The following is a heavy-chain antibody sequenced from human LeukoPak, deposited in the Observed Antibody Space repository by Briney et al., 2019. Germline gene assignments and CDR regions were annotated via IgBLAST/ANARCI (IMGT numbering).Heavy chain of an antibody. D-gene: IGHD3-10*01. J-gene: IGHJ5*02. V-gene: IGHV1-8*03. CDR2: MNPNSGNT. CDR1: GYTFTSYD. CDR3: ARGGSPTYYGSGSYYTNWFDP. Sequence: ASVKVSCKASGYTFTSYDINWVRQATGQGLEWMGWMNPNSGNTGYAQKFQGRVTITRNTSISTAYMELSSLRSEDTAVYYCARGGSPTYYGSGSYYTNWFDPWGQGTLVTVSS.